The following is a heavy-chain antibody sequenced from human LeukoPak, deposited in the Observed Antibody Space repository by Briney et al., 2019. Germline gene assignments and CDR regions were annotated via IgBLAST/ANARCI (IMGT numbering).Heavy chain of an antibody. CDR2: SYSGGNA. V-gene: IGHV4-59*01. D-gene: IGHD1-26*01. CDR1: GASTSAYY. CDR3: AHSKRGGGYCINAFAV. Sequence: KPSETLSLTCTVSGASTSAYYWSWIRQPPGKGLEWIGYSYSGGNANYNPSLKTRVTISIDTSENQFSLRLTSVTAADPAVYFCAHSKRGGGYCINAFAVWGQGTLVTISS. J-gene: IGHJ3*01.